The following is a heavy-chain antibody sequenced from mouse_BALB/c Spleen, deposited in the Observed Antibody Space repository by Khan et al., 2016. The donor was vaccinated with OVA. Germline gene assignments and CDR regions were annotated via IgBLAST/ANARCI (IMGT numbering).Heavy chain of an antibody. CDR3: ASSVTITTVVATDFDY. J-gene: IGHJ2*01. V-gene: IGHV3-2*02. CDR2: ISYSGRT. CDR1: GYSITSDYA. Sequence: EVQLQESGPGLVKPSQSLSLTCTGTGYSITSDYAWNWIRQFPGNKLEWMGYISYSGRTSYNPALKSRISITRDTSKNQFFLQFTSVTTDDTATHYCASSVTITTVVATDFDYWGQGTTLTVSS. D-gene: IGHD1-1*01.